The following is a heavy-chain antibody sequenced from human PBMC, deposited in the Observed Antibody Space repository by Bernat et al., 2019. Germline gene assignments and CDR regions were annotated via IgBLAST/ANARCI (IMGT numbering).Heavy chain of an antibody. V-gene: IGHV3-33*01. D-gene: IGHD3-3*01. J-gene: IGHJ6*02. Sequence: QVQLVESGGGVVQPGRSLRLSCAASGFTFSSYGMHWVRQAPGKGLEWVAVIWYDGSNKYYADSVKGRFTISRDNSKNTLYLQMNSLRAEDTAVYYCARAGYDFWSGYYGDYYYGMDVWGQGTTVTVSS. CDR2: IWYDGSNK. CDR3: ARAGYDFWSGYYGDYYYGMDV. CDR1: GFTFSSYG.